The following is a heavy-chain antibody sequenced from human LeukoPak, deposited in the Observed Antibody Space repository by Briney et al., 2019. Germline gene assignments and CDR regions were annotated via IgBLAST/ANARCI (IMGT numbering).Heavy chain of an antibody. J-gene: IGHJ4*02. CDR3: AKDIGERGYKDY. CDR2: ISGDGATT. D-gene: IGHD5-18*01. V-gene: IGHV3-43*02. CDR1: GXTFKDYA. Sequence: PGGSLRLSCAASGXTFKDYAMHWVRQAPGKGLEWVSLISGDGATTFYADSVKGRFSISRDNSKNSLYLQMNSLRTEDTAFYYCAKDIGERGYKDYWGQGTLVTVSS.